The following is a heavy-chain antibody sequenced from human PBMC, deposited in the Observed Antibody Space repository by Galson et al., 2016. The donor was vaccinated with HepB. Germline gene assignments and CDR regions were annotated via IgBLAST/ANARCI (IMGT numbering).Heavy chain of an antibody. Sequence: SLRLSCAASGFNFGDFAMYWVRQVPGKGLEWVSGITWNSKNIQYADSVKGRFAISRDNAKNSLFLQMNSLRPDDTAFYYCTKGLPYGTTWVGAFDYWGQGALVTVSS. CDR3: TKGLPYGTTWVGAFDY. V-gene: IGHV3-9*01. CDR1: GFNFGDFA. D-gene: IGHD3-10*01. CDR2: ITWNSKNI. J-gene: IGHJ4*02.